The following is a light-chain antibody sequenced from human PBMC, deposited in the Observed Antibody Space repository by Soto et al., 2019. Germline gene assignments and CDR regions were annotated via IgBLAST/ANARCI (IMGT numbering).Light chain of an antibody. CDR1: SSDVGGSNG. Sequence: QSVLTQPPSVSGSPGQSVAISCTGTSSDVGGSNGVSWYQQPPGTAPKLIIYDVSNRPSGVPDRFSGSKSGNTASLIISGLQAEDEGDYYCSSSTSSSTYVFGTGTKVT. CDR2: DVS. CDR3: SSSTSSSTYV. J-gene: IGLJ1*01. V-gene: IGLV2-18*02.